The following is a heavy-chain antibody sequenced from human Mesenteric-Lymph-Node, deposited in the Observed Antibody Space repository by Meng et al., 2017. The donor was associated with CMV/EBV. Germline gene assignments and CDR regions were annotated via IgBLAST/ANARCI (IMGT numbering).Heavy chain of an antibody. Sequence: LSLTCATSGFSLSSYSMSWVRQAPGKGLEWVSTITGSATYIYYADSVKGRFTISRDNVKDSVYLQMNSLRADDTAVYYCARTRSGHVYWGQGTLVTVSS. CDR1: GFSLSSYS. V-gene: IGHV3-21*01. J-gene: IGHJ4*02. CDR2: ITGSATYI. CDR3: ARTRSGHVY.